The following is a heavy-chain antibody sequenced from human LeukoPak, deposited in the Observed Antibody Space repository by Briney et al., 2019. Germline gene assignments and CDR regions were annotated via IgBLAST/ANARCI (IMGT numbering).Heavy chain of an antibody. CDR1: GGSFSGYY. CDR3: ARGRAPWSGKYPLIGMDV. V-gene: IGHV4-34*01. D-gene: IGHD3-3*01. J-gene: IGHJ6*02. CDR2: INHSGST. Sequence: SETLSLTCAVYGGSFSGYYWSWIRQPPGKGLEWIGEINHSGSTNYNPSLKSRVTISVDTSKNQFSLKLSSVTAADTAAYYCARGRAPWSGKYPLIGMDVWGQGTTVTVSS.